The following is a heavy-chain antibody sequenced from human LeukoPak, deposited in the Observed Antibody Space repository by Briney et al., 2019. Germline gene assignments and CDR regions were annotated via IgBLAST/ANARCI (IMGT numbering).Heavy chain of an antibody. CDR2: IYTSGST. D-gene: IGHD6-19*01. CDR3: ARGGSVAGPFDFDY. V-gene: IGHV4-4*07. CDR1: GGSISSYY. Sequence: SETLSLTCTVSGGSISSYYWSWIRQPAGKGLEWIGRIYTSGSTNYNPSLKSRITMSVDTSKNQFSLKLSSVTAADTAVYYCARGGSVAGPFDFDYWGQGTLVTVSS. J-gene: IGHJ4*02.